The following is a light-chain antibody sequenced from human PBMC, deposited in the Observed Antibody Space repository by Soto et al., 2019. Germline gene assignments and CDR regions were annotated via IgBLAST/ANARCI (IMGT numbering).Light chain of an antibody. CDR2: AAS. Sequence: IEMSQSPAAVSASEGDRVTNTCRARQTISHYLNWYHHKSGQAPNLLIYAASTLQSGVPSRFSGSGSGTDFTLTISSLQPEDFATYYCQHYNSYSEAFGQGTKVDI. V-gene: IGKV1-16*01. CDR3: QHYNSYSEA. CDR1: QTISHY. J-gene: IGKJ1*01.